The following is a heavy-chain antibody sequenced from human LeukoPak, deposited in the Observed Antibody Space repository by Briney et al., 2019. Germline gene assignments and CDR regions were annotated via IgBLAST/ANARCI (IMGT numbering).Heavy chain of an antibody. CDR1: GFTFSSYE. Sequence: GGSLRLSCAASGFTFSSYEMNWVRQAPGKGLEWVSYISSSSSTIYYADSVKGRFTISRDNAKNSLYLQMNSLRAEDTAVYYCASCPGIAAAGYYYYYMDVWGKGTTVTVSS. CDR3: ASCPGIAAAGYYYYYMDV. J-gene: IGHJ6*03. V-gene: IGHV3-48*01. D-gene: IGHD6-13*01. CDR2: ISSSSSTI.